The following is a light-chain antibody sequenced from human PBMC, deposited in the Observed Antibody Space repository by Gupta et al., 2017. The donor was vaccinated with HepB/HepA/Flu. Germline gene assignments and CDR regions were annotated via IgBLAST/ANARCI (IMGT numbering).Light chain of an antibody. J-gene: IGLJ3*02. CDR2: EDN. Sequence: NFMLTQPPSVSESPGKTVTIPCTGSSGSIASNYVQWYQQRPGSAPSTVIYEDNQRPSGVPARFSVSIDSSANSASLTIAGLKTEDEADYYWQSDDSSGVFGGGTKLTVL. CDR1: SGSIASNY. V-gene: IGLV6-57*02. CDR3: QSDDSSGV.